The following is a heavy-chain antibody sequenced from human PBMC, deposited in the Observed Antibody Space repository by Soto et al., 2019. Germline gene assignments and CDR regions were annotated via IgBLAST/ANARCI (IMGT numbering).Heavy chain of an antibody. CDR1: GFTFSSYG. D-gene: IGHD1-26*01. CDR2: ISYDGSNK. CDR3: AKDAPMGRELPGDYHYYGMDV. Sequence: QVQLVESGGGVVQPGRSLRLSCAASGFTFSSYGMHWVRQAPGKGLEWVAVISYDGSNKYYADAVKGRFTISRDNSKNTLYLQMNSLRAEDTALYYCAKDAPMGRELPGDYHYYGMDVWGHGTTVTVSS. V-gene: IGHV3-30*18. J-gene: IGHJ6*02.